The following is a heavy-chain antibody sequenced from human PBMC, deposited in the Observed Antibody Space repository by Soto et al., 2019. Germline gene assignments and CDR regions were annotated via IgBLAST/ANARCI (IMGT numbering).Heavy chain of an antibody. CDR3: ARGPGYYYYGMDV. Sequence: PGGSLRLSCASSGCTFSSYGMHWVRQAPGKGLEWVGVIWYDGSNKYYADSMKRVFTISRDNSKNTLYLQMNSLRAEDTAVYYCARGPGYYYYGMDVWGQGTTVTVSS. V-gene: IGHV3-33*01. J-gene: IGHJ6*02. CDR1: GCTFSSYG. CDR2: IWYDGSNK.